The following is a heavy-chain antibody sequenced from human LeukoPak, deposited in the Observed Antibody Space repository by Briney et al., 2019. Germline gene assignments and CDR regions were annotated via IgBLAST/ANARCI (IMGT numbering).Heavy chain of an antibody. CDR1: GFTFSSYS. D-gene: IGHD1-26*01. V-gene: IGHV3-21*01. CDR2: ISSSSSYI. J-gene: IGHJ3*02. CDR3: ARDKGGSYQNDAFDI. Sequence: GGSLRLSCAASGFTFSSYSMNWVRQAPGKGLEWVSSISSSSSYIYYADSVKGRFTISRDNSKNTLYLQMNSLRAEDTAVYYCARDKGGSYQNDAFDIWGQGTMVTVSS.